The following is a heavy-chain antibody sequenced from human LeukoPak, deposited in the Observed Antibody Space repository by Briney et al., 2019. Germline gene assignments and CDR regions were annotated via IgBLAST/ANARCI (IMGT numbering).Heavy chain of an antibody. Sequence: SETLSLTCTVSGASISNYDWTWIRQPAAKGLEWIGRIYPSGTTNYNPSLKGRVTMSVDTSNNQFSLKLSSVTAADTAVYYCARNYYDRSNFDYWGQGTLVTVSS. V-gene: IGHV4-4*07. CDR3: ARNYYDRSNFDY. D-gene: IGHD3-22*01. J-gene: IGHJ4*02. CDR1: GASISNYD. CDR2: IYPSGTT.